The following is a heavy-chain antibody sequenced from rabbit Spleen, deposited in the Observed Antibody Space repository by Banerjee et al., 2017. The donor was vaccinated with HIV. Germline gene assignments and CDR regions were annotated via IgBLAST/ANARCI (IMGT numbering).Heavy chain of an antibody. V-gene: IGHV1S43*01. CDR2: IDPIFGST. CDR1: GIDFSSYY. CDR3: ARGGGL. J-gene: IGHJ4*01. Sequence: QQQLEESGGGLVKPGGTLTLTCKASGIDFSSYYMSWVRQAPGKGLEWIGYIDPIFGSTYYASWVNGRFTISSHNAQNTLYLQLNSLTAADTATYFCARGGGLWGQGTLVTVS.